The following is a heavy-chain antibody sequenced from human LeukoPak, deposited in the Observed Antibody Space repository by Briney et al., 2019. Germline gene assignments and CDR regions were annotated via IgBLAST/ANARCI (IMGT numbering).Heavy chain of an antibody. Sequence: GGSLRLPCAVSGFTFTENWIRQAPGKGLEWVSYISSSGSSIYYADSVKGRFTISRDNAKNSLYLQMNSLRAEDTAVYYCARDVTPGAFDIWGQGTLVTVSS. J-gene: IGHJ3*02. D-gene: IGHD4-11*01. CDR3: ARDVTPGAFDI. CDR2: ISSSGSSI. V-gene: IGHV3-11*04. CDR1: GFTFTE.